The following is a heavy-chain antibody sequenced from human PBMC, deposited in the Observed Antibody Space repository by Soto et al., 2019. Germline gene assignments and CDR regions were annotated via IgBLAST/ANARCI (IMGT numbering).Heavy chain of an antibody. D-gene: IGHD3-9*01. CDR3: ATLGRLYYDILTGYFSDAFDI. J-gene: IGHJ3*02. CDR1: GGSLNTYA. Sequence: GASVKVSCKASGGSLNTYAMSWVRQAPGQGLEWMGGIIPIFGTANYAQKFQGRVTITADESTSTAYMELSSLRSEDTAVYYCATLGRLYYDILTGYFSDAFDIWGQGTMVTVSS. CDR2: IIPIFGTA. V-gene: IGHV1-69*13.